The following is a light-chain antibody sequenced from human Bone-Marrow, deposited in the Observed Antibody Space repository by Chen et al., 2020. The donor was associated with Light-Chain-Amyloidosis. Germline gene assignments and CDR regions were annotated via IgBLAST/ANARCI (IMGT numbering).Light chain of an antibody. CDR2: EDD. J-gene: IGLJ3*02. CDR3: QSYQGSSQGV. V-gene: IGLV6-57*01. Sequence: NFMLTQPHSVSESPGKTVIIPCTRSSGSIATNYVQWYQQRPGSSPTPVIYEDDQRPSGVSDRFSGSIDRSSNSASLTISGLKTEDEADYYCQSYQGSSQGVFGGGTKLTVL. CDR1: SGSIATNY.